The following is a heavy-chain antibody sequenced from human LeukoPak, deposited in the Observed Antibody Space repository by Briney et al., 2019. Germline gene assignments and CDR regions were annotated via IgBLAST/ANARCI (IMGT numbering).Heavy chain of an antibody. CDR3: GDLGSTGTDH. CDR2: IRNKADGYTT. V-gene: IGHV3-72*01. Sequence: GGSLRLSCVASGFTFSPHYMDWVRQSPGQGLEWVGLIRNKADGYTTIYAASVKGRFTISRDDPKNSVYLQMDSLKTEDTAVYYCGDLGSTGTDHWGQGTLVTVSS. D-gene: IGHD4-17*01. J-gene: IGHJ4*02. CDR1: GFTFSPHY.